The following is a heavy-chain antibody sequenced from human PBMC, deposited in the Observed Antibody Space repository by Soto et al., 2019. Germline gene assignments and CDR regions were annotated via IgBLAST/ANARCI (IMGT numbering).Heavy chain of an antibody. CDR2: LDSTSNYL. D-gene: IGHD3-9*01. Sequence: EVQLVESGGGLVKPGGSLRLSCVASGFTFSNYAMHWVRQAPGKGLESVSSLDSTSNYLYQADSVKGRFTISRDNAKNSLYLQMSSLRAEDTAVYYCARQYYPDVTGSYLLAYWGQGTLVTVSS. CDR1: GFTFSNYA. J-gene: IGHJ4*02. CDR3: ARQYYPDVTGSYLLAY. V-gene: IGHV3-21*01.